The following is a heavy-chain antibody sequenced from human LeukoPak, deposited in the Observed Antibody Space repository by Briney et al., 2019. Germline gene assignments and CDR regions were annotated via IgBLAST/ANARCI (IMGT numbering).Heavy chain of an antibody. V-gene: IGHV3-23*01. J-gene: IGHJ4*02. D-gene: IGHD3-9*01. Sequence: GGSLRLSCAASGFTFSNYAMSWVRQAPGKGLEWVSTISASAGSTDYADSVKGRFTFSRDNSNNKLYLQLSSLRAEDTAVYYCAKHRYDILTAFLSLDYWGQGTLVTVSS. CDR2: ISASAGST. CDR1: GFTFSNYA. CDR3: AKHRYDILTAFLSLDY.